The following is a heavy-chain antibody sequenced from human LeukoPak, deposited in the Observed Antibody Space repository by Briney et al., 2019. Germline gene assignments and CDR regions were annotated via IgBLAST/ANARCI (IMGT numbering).Heavy chain of an antibody. Sequence: HGESLKISXKGSGYSFTSYWIGWARQMPGKGREWMGIIYPGDSDTRYSPSFQGQVTISADKSISTAYLQWSSLKASDTAMYYCARPGSGYSGYDYNDYWGQGTLVTVSS. J-gene: IGHJ4*02. CDR2: IYPGDSDT. CDR1: GYSFTSYW. V-gene: IGHV5-51*01. D-gene: IGHD5-12*01. CDR3: ARPGSGYSGYDYNDY.